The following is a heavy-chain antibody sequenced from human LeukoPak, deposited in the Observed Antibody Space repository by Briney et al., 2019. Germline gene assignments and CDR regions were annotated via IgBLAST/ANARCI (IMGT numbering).Heavy chain of an antibody. J-gene: IGHJ1*01. CDR1: GYTLAELS. D-gene: IGHD2-15*01. CDR3: ATEPGCSGGSCYGAEYFQH. V-gene: IGHV1-24*01. Sequence: ASVKVSCSVSGYTLAELSMHWVRQAPGKGLEWMGGFDPEDGETIYAQKFQGRVTMTEDTSTDTAYMELSSLRSEDTAVYYCATEPGCSGGSCYGAEYFQHWGQGTLVTVSS. CDR2: FDPEDGET.